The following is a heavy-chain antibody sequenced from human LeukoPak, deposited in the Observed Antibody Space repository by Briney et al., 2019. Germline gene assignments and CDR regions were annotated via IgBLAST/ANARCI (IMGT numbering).Heavy chain of an antibody. D-gene: IGHD3-10*01. CDR2: ISSSGSTI. J-gene: IGHJ6*02. Sequence: GGSLRLSCAASGFTFSDYYMGWIRQAPGKGLEWVSYISSSGSTIYYADSVKGRFTISRDNAKNSLYLQMNSLRAEDTAVYYCATSATGDYYYGMDVWGQGTTVTVSS. CDR3: ATSATGDYYYGMDV. CDR1: GFTFSDYY. V-gene: IGHV3-11*01.